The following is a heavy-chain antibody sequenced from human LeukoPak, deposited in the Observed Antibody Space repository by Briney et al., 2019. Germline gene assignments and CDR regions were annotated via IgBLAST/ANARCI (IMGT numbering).Heavy chain of an antibody. D-gene: IGHD2/OR15-2a*01. Sequence: GGSLRLSCAASGFSFSGYSMNWVRQAPGKGLEWLSYISPTNTPSYADSVEGRFTISRDNAKNSVYLQMNSLRAEDTAVYYCATFHEPWGQGTLSPSPQ. CDR1: GFSFSGYS. J-gene: IGHJ5*02. CDR2: ISPTNTP. V-gene: IGHV3-48*01. CDR3: ATFHEP.